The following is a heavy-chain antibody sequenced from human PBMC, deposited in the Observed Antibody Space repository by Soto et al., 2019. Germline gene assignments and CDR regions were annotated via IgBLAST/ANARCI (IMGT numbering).Heavy chain of an antibody. CDR1: GFTFSNYA. Sequence: PGCSLTLSFAPSGFTFSNYAMFWVRQAPGKGLEWVSTIFAGGGSTYYADSVKGRFTISRDNSKNTLFLQMNSLRVEDTAVYFCAKDLIRGDGYIDFDYWGQGTLVTVSS. D-gene: IGHD3-10*01. J-gene: IGHJ4*02. CDR3: AKDLIRGDGYIDFDY. CDR2: IFAGGGST. V-gene: IGHV3-23*01.